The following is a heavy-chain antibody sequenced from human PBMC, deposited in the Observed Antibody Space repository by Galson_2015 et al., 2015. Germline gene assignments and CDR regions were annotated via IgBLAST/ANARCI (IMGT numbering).Heavy chain of an antibody. CDR1: GFTFSSYA. J-gene: IGHJ5*02. Sequence: SLRLSCAASGFTFSSYAMHWVRQAPGKGLEWVAVISYDGSNKYYADSVKGRFTISRDNSKNTLYLQMNSLRAEDTAVYYCARGWDRFDPWGQGTLVTVSS. V-gene: IGHV3-30*01. CDR2: ISYDGSNK. CDR3: ARGWDRFDP. D-gene: IGHD1-26*01.